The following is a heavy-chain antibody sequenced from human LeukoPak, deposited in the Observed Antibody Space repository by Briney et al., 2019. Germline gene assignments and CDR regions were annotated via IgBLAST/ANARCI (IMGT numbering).Heavy chain of an antibody. CDR1: GFTFSIYW. CDR2: INSDGSST. D-gene: IGHD2-15*01. CDR3: ARAPRCSGGSCPTYYFDY. Sequence: GGSLRLSCAASGFTFSIYWMHWVRQAPGKGLVWVSRINSDGSSTSYADSVKGRFTISRDNAKNTLYLQMNSLRAEDTAVYYCARAPRCSGGSCPTYYFDYWGQGTLVTVSS. V-gene: IGHV3-74*01. J-gene: IGHJ4*02.